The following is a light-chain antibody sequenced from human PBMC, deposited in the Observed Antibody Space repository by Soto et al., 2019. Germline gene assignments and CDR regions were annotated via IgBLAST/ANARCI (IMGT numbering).Light chain of an antibody. Sequence: DIQMTHSPSSLSASVGDRVTITCRASQIISTYLNWYQQRAGLAPRLLIYAASSLQSGVPPRFSGSGSGKALTLTISSLQPEDFATYFCTQTYSAPRTFRQGPEG. CDR2: AAS. CDR3: TQTYSAPRT. V-gene: IGKV1-39*01. CDR1: QIISTY. J-gene: IGKJ1*01.